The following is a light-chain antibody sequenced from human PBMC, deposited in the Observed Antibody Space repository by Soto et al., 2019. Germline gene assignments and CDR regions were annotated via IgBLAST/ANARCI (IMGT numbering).Light chain of an antibody. CDR2: DAS. CDR3: QQYDNLPHGT. J-gene: IGKJ3*01. V-gene: IGKV1-33*01. Sequence: DIQMTQSPSSLSASVGDRVTITCQASQDISNYLNWYQQKPGKAPKLLIYDASNLETVVPSRFSGSVSGTDFTFTISSLQPEDIATYYCQQYDNLPHGTLVPGTKVHIK. CDR1: QDISNY.